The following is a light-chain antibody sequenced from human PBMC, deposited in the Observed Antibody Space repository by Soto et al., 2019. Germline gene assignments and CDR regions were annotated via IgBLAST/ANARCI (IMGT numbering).Light chain of an antibody. CDR3: CSYAGSSTYV. Sequence: QSVLTQPRSVSGSPGQSVTTSCTGSSSDVGGYNYVSWYQQYPGEVPKLLIYDVTKRPSGLPDRFSGSKSGNTASLIISGLQDEDEAASYCCSYAGSSTYVFGSGTKVTV. CDR2: DVT. V-gene: IGLV2-11*01. CDR1: SSDVGGYNY. J-gene: IGLJ1*01.